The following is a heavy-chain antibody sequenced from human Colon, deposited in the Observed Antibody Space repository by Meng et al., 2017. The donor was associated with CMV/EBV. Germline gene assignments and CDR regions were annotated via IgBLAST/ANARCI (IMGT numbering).Heavy chain of an antibody. CDR1: GFSFSTFG. J-gene: IGHJ4*02. Sequence: GESLKFSCAASGFSFSTFGMTWVRQAPGKGLEWVALINGGIGLTTYYGDSVKGRFTVSRDNSKNTLYLQMSSLRDDDTAMYYCVRGSDFDNWGQGTLVTVSS. CDR2: INGGIGLTT. CDR3: VRGSDFDN. V-gene: IGHV3-23*03. D-gene: IGHD6-6*01.